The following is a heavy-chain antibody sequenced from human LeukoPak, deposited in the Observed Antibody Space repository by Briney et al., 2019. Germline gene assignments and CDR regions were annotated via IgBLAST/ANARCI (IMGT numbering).Heavy chain of an antibody. V-gene: IGHV5-51*01. D-gene: IGHD6-13*01. Sequence: GESLKISCKGSGYSFTSYWIGWARQMPGKGLEWVGIIYPGDSDTRYSPSFQGQVTISADKSISTAYLQWSSLKASDTAMYYCARHIAAPPYYYYYYMDVWGKGTTVTVSS. CDR3: ARHIAAPPYYYYYYMDV. J-gene: IGHJ6*03. CDR1: GYSFTSYW. CDR2: IYPGDSDT.